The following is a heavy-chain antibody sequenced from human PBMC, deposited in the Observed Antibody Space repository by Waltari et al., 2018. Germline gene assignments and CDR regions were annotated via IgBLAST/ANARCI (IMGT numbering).Heavy chain of an antibody. CDR2: IYYSVST. V-gene: IGHV4-59*01. CDR3: ARGNSLQQLGFDY. Sequence: QVQLQESGPGLVKPSETLSLTCTVSGGSISSYYWSWIRQPPGKGLEWIGYIYYSVSTNYNPSLKSRVTIAVDTSKNQFSLKLSSVTAADTAVYYCARGNSLQQLGFDYWGQGTLVTVSS. D-gene: IGHD6-13*01. CDR1: GGSISSYY. J-gene: IGHJ4*02.